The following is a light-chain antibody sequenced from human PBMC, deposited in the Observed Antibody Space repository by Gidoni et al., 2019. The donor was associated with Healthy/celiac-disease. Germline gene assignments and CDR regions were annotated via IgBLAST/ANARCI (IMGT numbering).Light chain of an antibody. J-gene: IGKJ4*01. Sequence: DFQITQSPSSVSASVGDRVTITCRASQGISSWLDWYQQKPGKAPKLLIYAASSLQSGVPSRFSGSGSGTDFTLTISSLQPEDFATYYCQQANSFPLTFGGGTKVEIK. CDR2: AAS. CDR1: QGISSW. V-gene: IGKV1-12*01. CDR3: QQANSFPLT.